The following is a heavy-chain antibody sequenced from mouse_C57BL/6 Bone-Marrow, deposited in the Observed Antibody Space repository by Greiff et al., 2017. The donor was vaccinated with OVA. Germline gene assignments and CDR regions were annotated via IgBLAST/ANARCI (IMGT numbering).Heavy chain of an antibody. J-gene: IGHJ3*01. CDR1: GFTFSNYW. CDR2: IRLKSDNYAT. Sequence: EVKVEESGGGLVQPGGSMKLSCVASGFTFSNYWMNWVRQSPEKGLEWVAQIRLKSDNYATHYAESVKGRFTISRDDSKSSVYLQMNNLRAEDTGIYYCTEFYYDYDLFAYWGQGTLVTVSA. V-gene: IGHV6-3*01. D-gene: IGHD2-4*01. CDR3: TEFYYDYDLFAY.